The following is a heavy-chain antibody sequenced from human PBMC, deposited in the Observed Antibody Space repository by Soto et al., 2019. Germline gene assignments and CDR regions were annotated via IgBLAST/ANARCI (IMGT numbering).Heavy chain of an antibody. J-gene: IGHJ4*02. Sequence: QVQLVESGGGLVKPGGSLRLSCAASGFTFSDYYMSWIRQAPGKGLEWVSYISSSGSTIYYADSVKGRFTISRDNAKNSLYLQMNSLRAEDTALYYCAIGPYDYVWGSDPPHFDYWGQGTLVTVSS. CDR2: ISSSGSTI. CDR1: GFTFSDYY. D-gene: IGHD3-16*02. V-gene: IGHV3-11*01. CDR3: AIGPYDYVWGSDPPHFDY.